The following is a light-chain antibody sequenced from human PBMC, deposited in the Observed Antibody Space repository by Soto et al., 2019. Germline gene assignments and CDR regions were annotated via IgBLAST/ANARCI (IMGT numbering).Light chain of an antibody. CDR2: AAS. Sequence: DIQMTQSPSSLSASVGHRVTITCRASQDIGGYLAWFQQKPGKAPKSLIYAASSLRPGVASKFSGSGSGTEFTLTLDSLQPEDFASSYCQQYKSHPYTFGQGTKVEIK. V-gene: IGKV1-16*02. CDR1: QDIGGY. J-gene: IGKJ2*01. CDR3: QQYKSHPYT.